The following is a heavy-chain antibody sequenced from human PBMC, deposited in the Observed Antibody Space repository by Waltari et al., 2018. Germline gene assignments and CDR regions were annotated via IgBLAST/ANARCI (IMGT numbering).Heavy chain of an antibody. CDR1: GGSFSGYY. CDR3: ARGARRALRLPGWYFDL. V-gene: IGHV4-34*01. Sequence: QVQLQQWGAGLLKPSETLSLTCAVYGGSFSGYYWSWIRQPPGKELEWIGELDHSGTTNYNPSLKSRFTISVDTSKNQFSLKLSSVTAADTAVYYCARGARRALRLPGWYFDLWGRGTLVTVSS. J-gene: IGHJ2*01. CDR2: LDHSGTT. D-gene: IGHD2-8*02.